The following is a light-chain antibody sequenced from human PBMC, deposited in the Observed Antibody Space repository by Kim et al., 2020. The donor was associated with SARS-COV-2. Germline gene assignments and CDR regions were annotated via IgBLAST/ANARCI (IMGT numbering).Light chain of an antibody. Sequence: ASVGNGVIITCRANQDILYYVNWYQQKPGTAPRLLFYAASSLQSGVSSRFSSSGSGTDFSLTITSLQVDDFATYHCQQSYSAPITFGQGTRLEIK. CDR3: QQSYSAPIT. J-gene: IGKJ5*01. CDR2: AAS. CDR1: QDILYY. V-gene: IGKV1-39*01.